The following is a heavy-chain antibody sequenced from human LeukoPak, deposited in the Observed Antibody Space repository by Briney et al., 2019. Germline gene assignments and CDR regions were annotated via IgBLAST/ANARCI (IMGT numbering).Heavy chain of an antibody. V-gene: IGHV3-30*02. CDR3: AKDYYDSSGYYLLRYYYYMDV. CDR1: GFSFGSYG. Sequence: GGSLRLSCVASGFSFGSYGMHWVRQAPGKGLEWVAFIRYDGSNKYYADSVKGRFTISRDNSKNTLYLQMNSLRAEDTAVYYCAKDYYDSSGYYLLRYYYYMDVWGKGTTVTISS. J-gene: IGHJ6*03. CDR2: IRYDGSNK. D-gene: IGHD3-22*01.